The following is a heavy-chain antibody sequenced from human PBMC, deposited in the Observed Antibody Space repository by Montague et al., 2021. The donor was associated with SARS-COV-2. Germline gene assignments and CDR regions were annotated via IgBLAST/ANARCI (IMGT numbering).Heavy chain of an antibody. CDR1: GGAFSGHY. D-gene: IGHD3-10*01. CDR2: INHSGST. V-gene: IGHV4-34*01. Sequence: SETLSLTCAVYGGAFSGHYWNRIRQPPGKGLEWIGEINHSGSTNYNPSLKSRVTMSVDTSKNQFSLKLSSVTAADTAVYYCARGARQGYGFRLGSFDSWGQGTLVTVSS. CDR3: ARGARQGYGFRLGSFDS. J-gene: IGHJ4*02.